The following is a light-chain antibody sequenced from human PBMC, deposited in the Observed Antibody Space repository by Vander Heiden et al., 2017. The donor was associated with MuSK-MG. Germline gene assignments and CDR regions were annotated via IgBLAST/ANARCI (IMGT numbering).Light chain of an antibody. J-gene: IGKJ3*01. CDR1: QGISPA. Sequence: AIQLTQSPSSLSASVGDRVTITCRASQGISPALAWYQQKPGKAPKLLIYDASKLESGVPSRFSGSGSGTDFTLTITSLQPEDFATYYCQQFHSYFSTFGHGTKVDI. CDR3: QQFHSYFST. V-gene: IGKV1-13*02. CDR2: DAS.